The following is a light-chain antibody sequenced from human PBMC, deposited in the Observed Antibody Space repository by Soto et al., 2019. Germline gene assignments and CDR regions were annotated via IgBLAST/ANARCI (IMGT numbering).Light chain of an antibody. CDR2: GAS. CDR3: QQYNNWRLT. CDR1: QSVSSN. J-gene: IGKJ1*01. Sequence: EIVMTQSPATLSVSPGERATLSCRASQSVSSNLAWYQQKPGQAPRLLIYGASTRATGNPARFSGSGSGTEFTLTISSLQSEDFAVYYCQQYNNWRLTFGQGTKVEIK. V-gene: IGKV3-15*01.